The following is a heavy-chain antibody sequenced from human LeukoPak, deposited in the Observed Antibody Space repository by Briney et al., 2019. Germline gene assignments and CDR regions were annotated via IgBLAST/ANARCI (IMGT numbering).Heavy chain of an antibody. J-gene: IGHJ4*02. V-gene: IGHV3-23*01. CDR1: VITLSNYG. CDR2: ISDSGGST. CDR3: AKRGVVIRVILVGLHKEAYYFDS. D-gene: IGHD3-22*01. Sequence: GGSLRLSCAVSVITLSNYGMTWVRQAPGKGLEWVAGISDSGGSTNYADSVKGRFTISRDNPKNTLYLQMNSLRAEDTAVYFCAKRGVVIRVILVGLHKEAYYFDSWGQGALVTVSS.